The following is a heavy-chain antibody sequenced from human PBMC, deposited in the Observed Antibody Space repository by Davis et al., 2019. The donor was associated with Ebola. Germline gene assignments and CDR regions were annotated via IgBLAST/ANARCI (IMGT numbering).Heavy chain of an antibody. CDR1: GGSFSGYY. V-gene: IGHV4-34*01. CDR2: INHSGST. J-gene: IGHJ4*02. Sequence: SETLSLTCAVYGGSFSGYYWSWIRQPPGKGLEWIGEINHSGSTNYNPSLKSRVTISVDTSKNQFSLKLSSVTAADTAVYYCARGYSSSSLWYWGQGTLVTVSS. CDR3: ARGYSSSSLWY. D-gene: IGHD6-6*01.